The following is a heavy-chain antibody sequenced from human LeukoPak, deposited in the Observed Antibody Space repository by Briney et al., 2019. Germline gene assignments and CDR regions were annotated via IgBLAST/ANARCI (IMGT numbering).Heavy chain of an antibody. CDR1: GFTFSTYA. J-gene: IGHJ4*02. D-gene: IGHD4-17*01. CDR3: VKGPGPTVNYHFDF. CDR2: ISTNGGTT. V-gene: IGHV3-64D*06. Sequence: GGSLRLSCSASGFTFSTYAMHWVRQAPGKGLEYVSSISTNGGTTYSAESSRGRFAISRDNSKNTLYLQMSSLRADDTAVYYCVKGPGPTVNYHFDFWGQGTLVTVSS.